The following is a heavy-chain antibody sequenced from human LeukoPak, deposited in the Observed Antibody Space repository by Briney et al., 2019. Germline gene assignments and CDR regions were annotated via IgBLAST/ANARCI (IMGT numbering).Heavy chain of an antibody. V-gene: IGHV4-59*01. CDR1: GGSIGCYY. CDR2: IYYSGST. Sequence: KPSETLSLTLTVSGGSIGCYYRGRVRQPPGEGLEWNGYIYYSGSTNYNPSLKSRVTISVDTSKNQFSLKLSSVTAADTAVYYCARGYGSVIQLWVFDYWGQGTLVTVSS. CDR3: ARGYGSVIQLWVFDY. J-gene: IGHJ4*02. D-gene: IGHD5-18*01.